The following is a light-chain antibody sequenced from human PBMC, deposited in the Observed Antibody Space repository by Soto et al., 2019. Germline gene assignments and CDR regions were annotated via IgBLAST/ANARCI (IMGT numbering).Light chain of an antibody. J-gene: IGKJ4*01. CDR2: DAS. Sequence: EIVLTQSPATLSLSPGEGATLSCRASKSVSSYLAWYQQKPGQAPRLLIYDASNRATGIPARFSGSGSGTDFTLTISSPEPEDFAVYYCQQRSNWPPLTFGGGTKVEIK. CDR1: KSVSSY. V-gene: IGKV3-11*01. CDR3: QQRSNWPPLT.